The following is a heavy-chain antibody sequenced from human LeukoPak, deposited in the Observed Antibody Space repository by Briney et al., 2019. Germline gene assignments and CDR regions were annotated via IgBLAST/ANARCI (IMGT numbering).Heavy chain of an antibody. Sequence: SVKVSCKASGYTFTSYAISWVRQAPGQGLEWMGGIIPIFGTANYAQKFQGRVTITTDESTSTAYMELSSLRSEDTAVYYCARDYTYYYDSSGYLLGAFDIWGQGTMVTVSS. V-gene: IGHV1-69*05. CDR2: IIPIFGTA. CDR1: GYTFTSYA. D-gene: IGHD3-22*01. J-gene: IGHJ3*02. CDR3: ARDYTYYYDSSGYLLGAFDI.